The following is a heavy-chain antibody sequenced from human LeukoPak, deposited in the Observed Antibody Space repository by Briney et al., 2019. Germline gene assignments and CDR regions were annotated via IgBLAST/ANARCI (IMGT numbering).Heavy chain of an antibody. Sequence: SETLSLTCTVSGYSISSGYYWGWIRQPPGKGLEWIGSIYHSGSTYYNPSLKSRVTISVDTSKSQFSLKLSSVTAADTAVYYCAGYGDWYYFDYWGQGTLVTVSS. D-gene: IGHD4-17*01. CDR1: GYSISSGYY. CDR3: AGYGDWYYFDY. CDR2: IYHSGST. V-gene: IGHV4-38-2*02. J-gene: IGHJ4*02.